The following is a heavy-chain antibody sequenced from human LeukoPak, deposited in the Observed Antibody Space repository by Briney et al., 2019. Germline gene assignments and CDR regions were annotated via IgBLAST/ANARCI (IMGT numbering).Heavy chain of an antibody. V-gene: IGHV3-66*01. D-gene: IGHD3-9*01. J-gene: IGHJ4*02. CDR3: ARDRLHYDSLTGYPAD. Sequence: GGSLRLSCAASGFTFSTYSMNWVRQAPGKGLEWVSVIYSGGSTHYADSVKGRFTISRDNSKNTLYLQMNSLRAEDTAVYYCARDRLHYDSLTGYPADWGQGTLVTVSS. CDR2: IYSGGST. CDR1: GFTFSTYS.